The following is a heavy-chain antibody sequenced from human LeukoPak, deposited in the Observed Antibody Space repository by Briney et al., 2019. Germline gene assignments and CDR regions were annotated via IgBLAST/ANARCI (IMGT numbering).Heavy chain of an antibody. CDR3: ARIPPIYGDYSDY. J-gene: IGHJ4*02. CDR2: IYYSGST. CDR1: GGSFSSGDYY. D-gene: IGHD4-17*01. Sequence: SETLSLTCTVSGGSFSSGDYYWGWLRQPPGTGLGSIGYIYYSGSTYYNPSLKSRVTISVDTSKNQFSLKLSSVTAADTAVYYCARIPPIYGDYSDYWGQGTLVTVSS. V-gene: IGHV4-30-4*08.